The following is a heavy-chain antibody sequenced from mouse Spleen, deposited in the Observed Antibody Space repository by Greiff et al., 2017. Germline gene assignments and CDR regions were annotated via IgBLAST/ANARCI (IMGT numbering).Heavy chain of an antibody. CDR1: GFTFSDYG. CDR2: ISSGSSTI. Sequence: EVKVVESGGGLVKPGGSLKLSCAASGFTFSDYGMHWVRQAPEKGLEWVAYISSGSSTIYYADTVKGRFTISRDNAKNTLFLQMTSLRSEDTAMYYCARRESYAMDYWGQGTSVTVSS. J-gene: IGHJ4*01. D-gene: IGHD6-2*01. CDR3: ARRESYAMDY. V-gene: IGHV5-17*01.